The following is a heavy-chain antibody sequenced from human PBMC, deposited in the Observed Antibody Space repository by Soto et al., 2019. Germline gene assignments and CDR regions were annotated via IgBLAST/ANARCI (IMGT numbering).Heavy chain of an antibody. D-gene: IGHD1-26*01. V-gene: IGHV4-61*01. Sequence: SETLSLTCTVSGGSVSSGSYYWSWIRQPPGKGLEWIGYFYYSGSTNYNPSLKSRVTISVDTSKNQFSLMLPSVTAADTAVYYCARSAGATHYFAYWGQGTLVTVSS. CDR2: FYYSGST. CDR1: GGSVSSGSYY. J-gene: IGHJ4*02. CDR3: ARSAGATHYFAY.